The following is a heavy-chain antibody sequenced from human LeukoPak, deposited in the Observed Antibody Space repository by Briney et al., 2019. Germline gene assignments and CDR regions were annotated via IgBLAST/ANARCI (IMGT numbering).Heavy chain of an antibody. J-gene: IGHJ4*02. D-gene: IGHD5-12*01. CDR3: ARDGGYSGSNL. CDR2: ISYDGSNK. Sequence: GGSLRLSCAASGFTFSGYPIHWVRQAPGKGLEWVAVISYDGSNKYYADSVKGRFTISRDSSKNTLYLQMNSLRAEDTAVYYCARDGGYSGSNLWGQGTLVTVSS. CDR1: GFTFSGYP. V-gene: IGHV3-30*14.